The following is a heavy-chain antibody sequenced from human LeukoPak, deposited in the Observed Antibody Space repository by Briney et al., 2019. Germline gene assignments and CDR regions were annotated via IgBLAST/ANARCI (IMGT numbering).Heavy chain of an antibody. Sequence: GGSLRLSCAASGFTDSSNYMSWVRPAPGKGLEWVSVIYSGGSTYYADSVKGRFTISRDNSKNTLYLQMNSLRAEDTAVYYCAELGITMIGGVWGKGTTVTVSS. CDR1: GFTDSSNY. J-gene: IGHJ6*04. CDR2: IYSGGST. CDR3: AELGITMIGGV. D-gene: IGHD3-10*02. V-gene: IGHV3-53*01.